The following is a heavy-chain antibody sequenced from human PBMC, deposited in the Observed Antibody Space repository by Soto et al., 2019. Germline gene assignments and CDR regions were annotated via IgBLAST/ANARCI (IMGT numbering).Heavy chain of an antibody. V-gene: IGHV1-18*01. D-gene: IGHD2-8*01. CDR2: ISAYNGNT. CDR1: GYTLTSYG. Sequence: GASVKVSCKASGYTLTSYGISWVRQAPGQGLEWMGWISAYNGNTNYAQKLQGRVTMTTDTSTSTAYMELRSLRSGDTAVYYCARLMGDYYYYYYMDVWGKGTTVTVSS. CDR3: ARLMGDYYYYYYMDV. J-gene: IGHJ6*03.